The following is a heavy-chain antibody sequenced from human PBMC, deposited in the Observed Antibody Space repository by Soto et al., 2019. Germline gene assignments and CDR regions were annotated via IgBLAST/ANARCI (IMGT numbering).Heavy chain of an antibody. CDR3: ARARRIAARPGLGY. V-gene: IGHV1-8*01. CDR1: GYTFNSYD. D-gene: IGHD6-6*01. Sequence: QVQLVQSGAEVKKPGASVKVSCKASGYTFNSYDINWVRQATGQGLEWMGWMNPNSGNTGYAQKFPGRVTMTRNTSISTAYMELSSLRSEDTAGYYCARARRIAARPGLGYWGQGTLGTVSS. CDR2: MNPNSGNT. J-gene: IGHJ4*02.